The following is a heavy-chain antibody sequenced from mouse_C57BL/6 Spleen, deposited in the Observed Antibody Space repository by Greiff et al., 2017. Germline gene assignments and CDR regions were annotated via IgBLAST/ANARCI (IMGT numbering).Heavy chain of an antibody. V-gene: IGHV5-16*01. Sequence: EVKLEESEGGLVQPGSSMKLSCTASGFTFSDYYMAWVRQVPEKGLEWVANINYDGSSTYYLDSLKSRFIISRDNAKNILYLQMSSLKSEDTATYYCARGEGTYDGYFAYWGQGTLVTVSA. D-gene: IGHD2-3*01. CDR2: INYDGSST. CDR1: GFTFSDYY. CDR3: ARGEGTYDGYFAY. J-gene: IGHJ3*01.